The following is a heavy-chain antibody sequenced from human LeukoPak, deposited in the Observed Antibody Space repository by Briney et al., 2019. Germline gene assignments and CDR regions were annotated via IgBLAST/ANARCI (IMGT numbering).Heavy chain of an antibody. D-gene: IGHD1-26*01. CDR1: GGSISSSSYY. J-gene: IGHJ4*02. CDR2: IYYSGST. V-gene: IGHV4-39*01. CDR3: ATTTIRLGY. Sequence: SETLSLTCTVSGGSISSSSYYWGWIRQPPGKGLEWIGSIYYSGSTYYNPSLKSRFTISVGTSKNQFSLKLSSVTAADTAVYYCATTTIRLGYWGQGTLVTVSS.